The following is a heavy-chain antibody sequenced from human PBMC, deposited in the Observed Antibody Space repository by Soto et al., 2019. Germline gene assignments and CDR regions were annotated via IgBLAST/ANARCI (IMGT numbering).Heavy chain of an antibody. CDR3: ARDVFYSTYYYYMDV. CDR2: IYSGGST. CDR1: GFTVSSNY. Sequence: GGSLRLSCAASGFTVSSNYMSWVRQAPGKGLEWVSVIYSGGSTYYADSVKGRFTISRHNSKNTLYLQMNSLRAEDTAVYYCARDVFYSTYYYYMDVWGKGTTVTVSS. J-gene: IGHJ6*03. V-gene: IGHV3-53*04. D-gene: IGHD4-4*01.